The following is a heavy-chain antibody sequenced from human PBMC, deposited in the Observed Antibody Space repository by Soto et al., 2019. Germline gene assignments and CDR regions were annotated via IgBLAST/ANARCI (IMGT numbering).Heavy chain of an antibody. V-gene: IGHV3-21*01. CDR3: ARDPGTDIVATMRFNWFDP. D-gene: IGHD5-12*01. CDR1: GFTFSSYS. J-gene: IGHJ5*02. CDR2: ISSNSSYI. Sequence: GGSLRLSCAASGFTFSSYSMNWVRQAPGKGLEWVSSISSNSSYIYYAVSVKGRFTISRDNAKNSLYLKRNSLRAEDTAVYYCARDPGTDIVATMRFNWFDPWGQGTLVTVSS.